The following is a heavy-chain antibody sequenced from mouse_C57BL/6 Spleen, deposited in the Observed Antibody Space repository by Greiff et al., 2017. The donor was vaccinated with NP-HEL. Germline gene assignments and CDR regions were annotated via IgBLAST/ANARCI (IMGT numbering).Heavy chain of an antibody. Sequence: EVKVEESGPGLVKPSQSLSLTCSVTGYSITSGYYWNWIRQFPGNNLEWMGYISYDGSNNYNPSLKNRISITRDTSKNQLFLKLNSVNTEDTATYYCAREGGYKDDDDWYFEVWGTGTTVTVSS. CDR3: AREGGYKDDDDWYFEV. V-gene: IGHV3-6*01. D-gene: IGHD2-4*01. CDR2: ISYDGSN. J-gene: IGHJ1*03. CDR1: GYSITSGYY.